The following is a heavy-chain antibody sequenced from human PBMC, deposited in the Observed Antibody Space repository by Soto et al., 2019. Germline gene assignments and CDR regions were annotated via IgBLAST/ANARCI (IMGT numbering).Heavy chain of an antibody. D-gene: IGHD5-12*01. Sequence: VQLVESGGGVVQPGRSLRLSCAASGFTFSSYGMHWVRQAPGKGLEWVAVISYDGSNKYYADSVKGRFTISRDNSKNTLYLQMNSLRAEDTAVYYCAKSTYNGYPFDYWGQGTLVTVSS. CDR1: GFTFSSYG. J-gene: IGHJ4*02. CDR2: ISYDGSNK. V-gene: IGHV3-30*18. CDR3: AKSTYNGYPFDY.